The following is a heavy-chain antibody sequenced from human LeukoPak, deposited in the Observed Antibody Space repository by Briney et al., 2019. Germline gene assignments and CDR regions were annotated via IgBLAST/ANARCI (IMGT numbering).Heavy chain of an antibody. V-gene: IGHV1-69*13. CDR3: ARPETQYTAMAPYDY. J-gene: IGHJ4*02. D-gene: IGHD5-18*01. Sequence: ASVKVSCKASGGTFISYAISWVRQAPGQGLEWMGGIIPIFGTANYAQKFQGRVTITADESTSTAYMELSSLRSEDTAVYYCARPETQYTAMAPYDYWGQGTLVTVSS. CDR2: IIPIFGTA. CDR1: GGTFISYA.